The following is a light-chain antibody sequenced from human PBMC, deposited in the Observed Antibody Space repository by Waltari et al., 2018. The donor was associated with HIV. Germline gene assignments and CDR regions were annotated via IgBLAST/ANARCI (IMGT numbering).Light chain of an antibody. J-gene: IGLJ2*01. CDR2: EDS. CDR3: YSTDNSGHHRV. Sequence: SYELTQPPSVAVSPGQTARITCTGDALPKKYASWYQQKSGQAPVMVTHEDSKRPSGFPERCSGSSSGTTATLTISGAQVEDEADYYCYSTDNSGHHRVFGTGTKLTVL. CDR1: ALPKKY. V-gene: IGLV3-10*01.